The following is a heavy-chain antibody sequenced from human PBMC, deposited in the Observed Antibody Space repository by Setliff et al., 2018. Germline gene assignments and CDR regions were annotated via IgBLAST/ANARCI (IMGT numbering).Heavy chain of an antibody. CDR3: SRLVRFCTRTTCQRLSGGEF. CDR2: ISPHTSNT. CDR1: GYTFNDYG. Sequence: ASVKVSCKTSGYTFNDYGIAWVRQAPGQGLEWMGWISPHTSNTYYTPRLHDRVTLSTDTSTSTAYMELRSLGSDDTAVYYCSRLVRFCTRTTCQRLSGGEFWGQGTLVTVPQ. D-gene: IGHD2-2*01. V-gene: IGHV1-18*01. J-gene: IGHJ4*02.